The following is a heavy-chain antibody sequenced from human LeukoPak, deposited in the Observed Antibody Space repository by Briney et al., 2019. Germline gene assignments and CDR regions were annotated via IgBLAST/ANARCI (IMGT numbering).Heavy chain of an antibody. J-gene: IGHJ4*02. D-gene: IGHD6-13*01. V-gene: IGHV1-18*01. CDR3: ARDNGGYSSRAFDY. CDR1: GYTFTSYG. Sequence: ASVKVSCKASGYTFTSYGISWVRQAPGQGLEWMGWISAYNTNTNYAQKLQGRVTITTDESTRTAYMELSSLRSEDTAVYYCARDNGGYSSRAFDYWGQGTLVTVSS. CDR2: ISAYNTNT.